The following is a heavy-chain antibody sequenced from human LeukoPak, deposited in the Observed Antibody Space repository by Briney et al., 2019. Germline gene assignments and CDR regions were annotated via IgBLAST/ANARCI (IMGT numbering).Heavy chain of an antibody. CDR2: ISYDGSNK. D-gene: IGHD6-13*01. Sequence: GGSLRLSCAASGFTFSSYAMHWVRQAPGKGLEWVAVISYDGSNKYYADSVKGRFTISRDNSKNTPYLQMNSLRAEDTAVYYCARESGIAAALDLWGQGTLVTVSS. CDR1: GFTFSSYA. CDR3: ARESGIAAALDL. V-gene: IGHV3-30-3*01. J-gene: IGHJ5*02.